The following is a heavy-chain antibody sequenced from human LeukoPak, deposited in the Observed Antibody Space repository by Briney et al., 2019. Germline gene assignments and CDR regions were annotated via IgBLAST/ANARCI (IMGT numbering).Heavy chain of an antibody. J-gene: IGHJ4*02. D-gene: IGHD6-13*01. CDR2: IYYSGNT. Sequence: SETLSLTCSVSGGSISSGNCSWGWIRQPPGKGLEWIGNIYYSGNTYYNSSLKSRVTIFVVMSKNQLSLKLTSVTAADTAVYYCTRRSYGSSLVYWGQGTLVTVSS. CDR3: TRRSYGSSLVY. CDR1: GGSISSGNCS. V-gene: IGHV4-39*01.